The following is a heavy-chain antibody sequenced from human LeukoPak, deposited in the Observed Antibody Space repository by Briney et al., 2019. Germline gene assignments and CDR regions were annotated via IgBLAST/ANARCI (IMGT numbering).Heavy chain of an antibody. CDR3: ARGPSAAAGPYWYFDL. CDR2: IYYSGST. D-gene: IGHD6-13*01. J-gene: IGHJ2*01. Sequence: SETLSLTCTVSGGSISSYYWSWIRQPPGKGLEWIGYIYYSGSTNYNPSLKSRVTMSVDTSKNQFSLKLSSVTAADTAVYYCARGPSAAAGPYWYFDLWGRGTLVTVSS. CDR1: GGSISSYY. V-gene: IGHV4-59*12.